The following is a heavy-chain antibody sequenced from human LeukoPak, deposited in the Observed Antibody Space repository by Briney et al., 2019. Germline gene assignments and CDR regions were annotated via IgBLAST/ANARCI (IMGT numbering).Heavy chain of an antibody. J-gene: IGHJ6*02. CDR3: ASQAPGGYRYGLDV. CDR1: GFTVSSNY. Sequence: GGSLTLSCAASGFTVSSNYMSWVRQAPGKGLEWVSVIYSGGSRYYADSVKGRFTISRDNSKNALYLQMNSLRAEDTAVYHCASQAPGGYRYGLDVWGQGTTVTVSS. D-gene: IGHD5-18*01. V-gene: IGHV3-66*01. CDR2: IYSGGSR.